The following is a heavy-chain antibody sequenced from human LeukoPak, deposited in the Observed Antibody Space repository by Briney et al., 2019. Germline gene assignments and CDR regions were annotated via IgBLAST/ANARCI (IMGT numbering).Heavy chain of an antibody. CDR3: AREQPPTIAVAVQLNWFDP. CDR1: GGTFSSYA. CDR2: IIPIFGTA. D-gene: IGHD6-19*01. Sequence: GASVKVSCKASGGTFSSYAISWVRQAPGQGLEWMGGIIPIFGTANYAQKFQGRVTITADESTSTAYMELSSLRSEDTAVYYCAREQPPTIAVAVQLNWFDPWGQGTLVTVSS. J-gene: IGHJ5*02. V-gene: IGHV1-69*13.